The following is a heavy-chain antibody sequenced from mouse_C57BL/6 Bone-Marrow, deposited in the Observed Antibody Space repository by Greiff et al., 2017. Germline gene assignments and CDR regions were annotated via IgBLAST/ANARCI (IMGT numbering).Heavy chain of an antibody. J-gene: IGHJ3*01. CDR3: GRGAD. V-gene: IGHV10-1*01. Sequence: EVQGVESGGGLVQPKGSLKLSCAASGFSFNTYAMNWVRRAPGKGLEWVALIRSKSNNYATDYADSVKDRFTSSRDESESMLYLQMNNVKTEDTDMYYCGRGADWGQGTLVTVSA. CDR1: GFSFNTYA. CDR2: IRSKSNNYAT.